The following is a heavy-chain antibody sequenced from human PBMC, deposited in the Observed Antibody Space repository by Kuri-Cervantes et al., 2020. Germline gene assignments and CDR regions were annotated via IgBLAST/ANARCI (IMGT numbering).Heavy chain of an antibody. CDR3: ARFGSGSYFEPLDY. CDR1: GFTFSSYA. CDR2: ISGSGGST. Sequence: GGSLRLSCAASGFTFSSYAMSWVRQAPGKGLEWVSAISGSGGSTYYADSVKGRFTISRDNAMNSLYLQMNSLRDEDTAVYYCARFGSGSYFEPLDYWGQGTLVTVSS. V-gene: IGHV3-23*01. J-gene: IGHJ4*02. D-gene: IGHD3-10*01.